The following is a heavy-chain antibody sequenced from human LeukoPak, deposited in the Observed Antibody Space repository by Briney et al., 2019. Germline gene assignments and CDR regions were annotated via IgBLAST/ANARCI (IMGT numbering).Heavy chain of an antibody. CDR2: ISAYNGNT. CDR1: GYTFTSYG. D-gene: IGHD6-13*01. J-gene: IGHJ6*03. CDR3: ARAPPLYSSSWYGYYYYYYMDV. V-gene: IGHV1-18*01. Sequence: ASVKVSCTASGYTFTSYGISWVRQAPGQGLEWMGWISAYNGNTNYAQKFQGRVTITRNTSISTAYMELSSLRSEDTAVYYCARAPPLYSSSWYGYYYYYYMDVWGKGTTVTVSS.